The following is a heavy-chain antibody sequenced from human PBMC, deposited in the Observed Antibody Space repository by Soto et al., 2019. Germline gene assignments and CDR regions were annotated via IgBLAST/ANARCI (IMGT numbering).Heavy chain of an antibody. V-gene: IGHV3-11*01. CDR2: ISGSGSTI. Sequence: GGSLRLSCAASGFTFSDYYITWIRQAPGKGLECISYISGSGSTIYYADSVKGQFTISRDNARNSLYLEVNSLRAEDTAIYYCARAPLSTMSFFDLWGQGTLVTVSS. CDR1: GFTFSDYY. D-gene: IGHD5-12*01. J-gene: IGHJ5*02. CDR3: ARAPLSTMSFFDL.